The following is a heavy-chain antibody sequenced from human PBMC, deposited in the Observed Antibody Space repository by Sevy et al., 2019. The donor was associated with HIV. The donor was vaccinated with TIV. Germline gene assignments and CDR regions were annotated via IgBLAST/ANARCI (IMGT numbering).Heavy chain of an antibody. CDR2: ISWDGGST. V-gene: IGHV3-43*01. CDR1: GFTFDDYT. J-gene: IGHJ6*02. CDR3: AKDIRGNDVKSDYGMDV. Sequence: GGSLRLSCAASGFTFDDYTMHWVRQAPGKGLEWVSLISWDGGSTYYADSVKGRFTISRDNSKNSLYLQMNSLRTEDTALYYCAKDIRGNDVKSDYGMDVWGQGTTVTVSS. D-gene: IGHD1-1*01.